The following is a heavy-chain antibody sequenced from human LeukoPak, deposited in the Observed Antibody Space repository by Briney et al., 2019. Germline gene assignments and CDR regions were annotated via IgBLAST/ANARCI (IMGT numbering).Heavy chain of an antibody. CDR3: ARGSLYDFWSGYYETYFDY. J-gene: IGHJ4*02. Sequence: ASVKVSCKASEYTFTSYDINWVRQATGQGLEWMGWMNPNSGNTVYAQKLQGRVTMTTDTSTSTAYMELRSLRSDDTAVYYCARGSLYDFWSGYYETYFDYWGQGTLVTVSS. CDR1: EYTFTSYD. CDR2: MNPNSGNT. V-gene: IGHV1-8*01. D-gene: IGHD3-3*01.